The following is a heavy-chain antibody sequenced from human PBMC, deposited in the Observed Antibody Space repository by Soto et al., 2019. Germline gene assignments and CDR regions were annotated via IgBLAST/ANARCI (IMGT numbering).Heavy chain of an antibody. CDR2: ISAYNGNT. CDR1: GYTFTSYG. J-gene: IGHJ4*02. CDR3: AVVVVAAGLTFDY. Sequence: SSVKFSCKASGYTFTSYGISWVRQAPGQGLEWMGWISAYNGNTNYAQKLQGRVTMTTDTSTSTAYMELRSLRSDDTAVYYCAVVVVAAGLTFDYWGQGTLVTVSS. D-gene: IGHD2-15*01. V-gene: IGHV1-18*04.